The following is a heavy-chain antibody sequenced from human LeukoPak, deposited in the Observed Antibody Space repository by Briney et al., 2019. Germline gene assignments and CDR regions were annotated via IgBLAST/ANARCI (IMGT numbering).Heavy chain of an antibody. CDR2: IYYSGST. CDR3: AREDLGSAFDI. V-gene: IGHV4-30-4*08. CDR1: GGSTSSGDCY. J-gene: IGHJ3*02. Sequence: PSQTLSLTCTVSGGSTSSGDCYWSWIRQPPGKGLEWIGYIYYSGSTYYNPSLKSRVTISVDTSKNQFSLKVTSVTAADTAVYYCAREDLGSAFDIWGQGTKVTVPS.